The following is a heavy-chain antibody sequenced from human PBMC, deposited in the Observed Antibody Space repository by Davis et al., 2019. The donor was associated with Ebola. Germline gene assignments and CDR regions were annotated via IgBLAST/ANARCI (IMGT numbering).Heavy chain of an antibody. V-gene: IGHV3-23*01. CDR1: GFTFRSYA. D-gene: IGHD2-21*02. J-gene: IGHJ4*02. CDR2: ITGSDGST. CDR3: AKESTSCGGDCYSLSDY. Sequence: PGGSLRLSCAASGFTFRSYAMSWVRQAPGRGLEWVSAITGSDGSTYCADSVKGRFTISRDNSKNTLYLQMSSLRADDTAVYYCAKESTSCGGDCYSLSDYWGQGTLVTVSS.